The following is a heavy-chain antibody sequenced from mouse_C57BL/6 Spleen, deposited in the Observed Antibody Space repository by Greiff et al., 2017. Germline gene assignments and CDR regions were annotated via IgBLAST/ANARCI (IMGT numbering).Heavy chain of an antibody. CDR3: ARQGTDYFDY. CDR2: ISSGGSYT. V-gene: IGHV5-6*01. Sequence: EVKLVESGGDLVKPGGSLKLSCAASGFTFSSYGMSWVRQTPGKRLEWVATISSGGSYTYYPDSVKGRFTISRDNAKNTLYLQMSSLKSEDTAMYYCARQGTDYFDYWGQGTTLTVSS. CDR1: GFTFSSYG. J-gene: IGHJ2*01.